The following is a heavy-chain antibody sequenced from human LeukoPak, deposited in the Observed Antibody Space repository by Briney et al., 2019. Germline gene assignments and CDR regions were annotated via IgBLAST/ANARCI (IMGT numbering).Heavy chain of an antibody. D-gene: IGHD2-2*01. Sequence: SETLSLTCTVSGGSISRHYWSWIRQPPGKGLEWIGYIYYSGSTNYNPSLKSRVTISVDTSKNQFSLKLSSVTAADTAVYYCARGGVVPAAVIFDYWGQGTLVTVSS. V-gene: IGHV4-59*11. CDR2: IYYSGST. CDR3: ARGGVVPAAVIFDY. J-gene: IGHJ4*02. CDR1: GGSISRHY.